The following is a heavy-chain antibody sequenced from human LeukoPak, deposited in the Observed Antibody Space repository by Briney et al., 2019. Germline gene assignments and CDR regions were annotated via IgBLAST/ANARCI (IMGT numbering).Heavy chain of an antibody. Sequence: GGSLRLSCAASGFTFSTYTMNWVRQAPGKGLEWVSYISSSSSYMYYADSVKGRFTISRDNTKKSLYLQMNSLRAEDTAVYYCARDFSGYDYNFDYWGQGTLVTVSS. CDR3: ARDFSGYDYNFDY. D-gene: IGHD5-12*01. CDR2: ISSSSSYM. CDR1: GFTFSTYT. V-gene: IGHV3-21*01. J-gene: IGHJ4*02.